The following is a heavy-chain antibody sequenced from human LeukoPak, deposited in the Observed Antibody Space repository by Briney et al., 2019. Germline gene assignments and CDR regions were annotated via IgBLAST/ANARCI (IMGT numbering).Heavy chain of an antibody. D-gene: IGHD3-22*01. CDR2: IYTSGST. CDR1: GGSISSGSYY. J-gene: IGHJ6*03. CDR3: AREIGYYDSSGYSGYYYYYMDV. V-gene: IGHV4-61*02. Sequence: SETLSLTCTVSGGSISSGSYYWSWIRQPAGKGLEWIGRIYTSGSTNYNPSLKSRVTISVDTSKNQFSLKLSSVTAAGTAVYYCAREIGYYDSSGYSGYYYYYMDVWGKGTTVTVSS.